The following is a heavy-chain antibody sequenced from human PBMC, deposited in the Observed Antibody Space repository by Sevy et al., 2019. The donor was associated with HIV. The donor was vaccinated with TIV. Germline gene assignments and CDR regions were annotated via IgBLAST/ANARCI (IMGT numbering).Heavy chain of an antibody. Sequence: GGSLRLSCAGSGFTFRSYGIHWVRRSPGKGLEWVAFLSFDGRNTDSADSVKGRFTVSRDNSNNAVYLQMNNLRTEDTAMYYCAKDILGDNSPWFFFDNWGQGTQVTVSS. J-gene: IGHJ4*02. CDR3: AKDILGDNSPWFFFDN. CDR1: GFTFRSYG. V-gene: IGHV3-30*02. D-gene: IGHD3-9*01. CDR2: LSFDGRNT.